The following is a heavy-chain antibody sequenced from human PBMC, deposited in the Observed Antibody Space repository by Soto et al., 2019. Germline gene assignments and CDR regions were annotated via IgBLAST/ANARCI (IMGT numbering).Heavy chain of an antibody. CDR3: AHWEASASAGAYDY. D-gene: IGHD1-26*01. CDR1: GFLLSTRGLG. Sequence: QITLKESGPTLVNPTQTLTLTCSFSGFLLSTRGLGVGWIRQPPGKALQWLALIYWNDDKRYSPSLANRLTITQDTLKDNVVLTLTDMDPADTATYYCAHWEASASAGAYDYWGQGTLVTVSS. J-gene: IGHJ4*02. V-gene: IGHV2-5*01. CDR2: IYWNDDK.